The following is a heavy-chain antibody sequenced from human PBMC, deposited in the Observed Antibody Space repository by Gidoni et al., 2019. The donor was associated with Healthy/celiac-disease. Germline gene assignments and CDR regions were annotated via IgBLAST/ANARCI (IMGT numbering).Heavy chain of an antibody. V-gene: IGHV1-69*01. Sequence: QVPLVQSGAEVKTPGSSVTVSCTASGATFSSYALSWVRQAPGQGLEWMGGIIPIFGTANYAQKFQGRVTITADESTSTAYMELSSLRSEDTAVYYCARDALGSGTTLGYYYFDYWGQGTLVTVSS. CDR1: GATFSSYA. D-gene: IGHD1-1*01. CDR2: IIPIFGTA. CDR3: ARDALGSGTTLGYYYFDY. J-gene: IGHJ4*02.